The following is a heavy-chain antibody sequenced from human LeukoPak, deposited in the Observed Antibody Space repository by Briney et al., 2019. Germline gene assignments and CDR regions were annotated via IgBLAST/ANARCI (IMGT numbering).Heavy chain of an antibody. Sequence: SETLSLTCTASGGSISSGGYYWSWIRQHPGKGLEWIGYIYYSGSTYYNPSLKSRVTISVDTSKNQFYLKLSSVTAADTAVYYCARGVGIAARRIDYWGQGTLVTVSS. CDR1: GGSISSGGYY. D-gene: IGHD6-6*01. CDR2: IYYSGST. CDR3: ARGVGIAARRIDY. V-gene: IGHV4-31*03. J-gene: IGHJ4*02.